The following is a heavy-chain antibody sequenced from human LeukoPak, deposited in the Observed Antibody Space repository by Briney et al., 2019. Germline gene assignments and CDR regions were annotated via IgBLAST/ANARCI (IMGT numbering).Heavy chain of an antibody. V-gene: IGHV1-18*01. Sequence: GASVKVSCKASGYTFTSCGISWLRQAPGQGLEWMGWVSAYNGNTNYAQKLQGRVTMTTDTSTSTAYMELRSLRSDDTAVYYCARRIAYCSGGSCYSAPYYYYYMDVWGKGTTVTVSS. CDR3: ARRIAYCSGGSCYSAPYYYYYMDV. J-gene: IGHJ6*03. CDR2: VSAYNGNT. D-gene: IGHD2-15*01. CDR1: GYTFTSCG.